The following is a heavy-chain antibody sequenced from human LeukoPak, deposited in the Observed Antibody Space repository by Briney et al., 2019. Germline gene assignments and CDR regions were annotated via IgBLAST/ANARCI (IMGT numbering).Heavy chain of an antibody. Sequence: PSETLSLTCTVSGGSISSYYWSWIRQPPGKGLEWIGDIYYSGSTNYNPSLKSRVTISVDTSKNQFSLKLRSVTAADPAVYYCARGGDSSGYCLDFDYRGQGTLVTVSS. V-gene: IGHV4-59*01. CDR2: IYYSGST. CDR1: GGSISSYY. D-gene: IGHD3-22*01. CDR3: ARGGDSSGYCLDFDY. J-gene: IGHJ4*02.